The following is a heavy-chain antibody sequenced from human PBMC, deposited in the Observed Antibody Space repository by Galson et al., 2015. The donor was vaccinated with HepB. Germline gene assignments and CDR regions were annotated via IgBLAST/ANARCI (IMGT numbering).Heavy chain of an antibody. CDR2: IYTSEST. CDR3: ARDHQAVAGGWYFDL. D-gene: IGHD6-19*01. V-gene: IGHV4-4*07. Sequence: TLSLTCTVSGGSISSYYWSWIRQPAGKGLEWIGRIYTSESTNYNPSLKSRVTMSVDTSKNQFSLKLSSVTAADTAVYYCARDHQAVAGGWYFDLWGRGTLVTVSS. J-gene: IGHJ2*01. CDR1: GGSISSYY.